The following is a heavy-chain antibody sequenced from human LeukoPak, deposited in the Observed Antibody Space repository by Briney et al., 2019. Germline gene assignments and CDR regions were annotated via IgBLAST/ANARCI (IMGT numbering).Heavy chain of an antibody. CDR3: ARDISGYSSGRYNSEFDP. V-gene: IGHV3-30-3*01. D-gene: IGHD6-19*01. CDR1: GFPFSNYW. CDR2: ISYDGSNK. J-gene: IGHJ5*02. Sequence: GGSLRLSCAASGFPFSNYWMSWVRQAPGKGLEWVAVISYDGSNKYYADSVKGRFTISRDNSKNTLYLQMNSLRAEDTAVYYCARDISGYSSGRYNSEFDPWGQGTLVTVSS.